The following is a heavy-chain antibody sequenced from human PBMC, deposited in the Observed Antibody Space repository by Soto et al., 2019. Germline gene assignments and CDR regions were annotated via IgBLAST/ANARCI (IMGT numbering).Heavy chain of an antibody. J-gene: IGHJ6*02. Sequence: SETLSLTCTVSGGSISSSSYYWGWIRQPPGKGLEWIGSIYYSGSTYYNPSLKSRVTISVDTSKNQFSLKLSSVTAADTAVYYCARHVARRGSYYYYGMDIWGQGTTVTVSS. V-gene: IGHV4-39*01. CDR2: IYYSGST. D-gene: IGHD3-10*01. CDR1: GGSISSSSYY. CDR3: ARHVARRGSYYYYGMDI.